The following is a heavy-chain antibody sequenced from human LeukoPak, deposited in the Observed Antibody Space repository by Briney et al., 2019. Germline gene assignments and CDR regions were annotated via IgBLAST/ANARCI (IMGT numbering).Heavy chain of an antibody. CDR3: ARVGSYSPSLFDY. CDR1: GYTFTGYY. V-gene: IGHV1-2*02. J-gene: IGHJ4*02. Sequence: GASVKVSCKASGYTFTGYYIHWVRQAPGQGLEWMGWINPNSGGTNYAQKFQGRVTMTSDTSINTAYMELSRLRSDDTAVYYCARVGSYSPSLFDYWGQGTLVTVSS. CDR2: INPNSGGT. D-gene: IGHD1-26*01.